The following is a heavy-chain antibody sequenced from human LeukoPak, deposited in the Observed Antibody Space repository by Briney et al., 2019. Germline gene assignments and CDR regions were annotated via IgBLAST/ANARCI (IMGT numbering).Heavy chain of an antibody. Sequence: ASVKLSFTASGSSFSDYYIHWLRQAPAQGLEWMGWINPDSGGTNYAQRYQGRVTMTRDTSITTVYMELSRLGSDDTAVFYWTREARAGNWFDPWGQGTPVIVST. CDR3: TREARAGNWFDP. J-gene: IGHJ5*02. CDR2: INPDSGGT. V-gene: IGHV1-2*02. CDR1: GSSFSDYY. D-gene: IGHD5-12*01.